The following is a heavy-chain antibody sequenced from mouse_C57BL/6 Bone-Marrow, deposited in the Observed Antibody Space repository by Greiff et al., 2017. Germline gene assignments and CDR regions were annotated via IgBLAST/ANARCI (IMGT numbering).Heavy chain of an antibody. Sequence: VQLQQSVAELVRPGASVKLSCTASGFNIKNTYMHWVKQRPEQGLEWIGRIDPANGNTKYAPKFQGQATITADTSSNTAYLQLSILTAEDTAIYYCARVYYYGSSVDYWGQGTTLTVSS. D-gene: IGHD1-1*01. CDR3: ARVYYYGSSVDY. J-gene: IGHJ2*01. CDR2: IDPANGNT. V-gene: IGHV14-3*01. CDR1: GFNIKNTY.